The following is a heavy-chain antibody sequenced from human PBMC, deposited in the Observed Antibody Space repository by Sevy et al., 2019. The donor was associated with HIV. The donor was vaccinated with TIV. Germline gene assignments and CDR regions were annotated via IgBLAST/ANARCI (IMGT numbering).Heavy chain of an antibody. V-gene: IGHV4-30-4*01. Sequence: SETLSLTCTVSGGSISSGDYYWGWIRQPPGKGLEWIGYIYYSWSTYYNPSLKSRFIIRVDTSKNQFSLKLSAVTAADTAGDYWARGPRTTGTTGWFDPWGQGTLVTVSS. CDR2: IYYSWST. CDR3: ARGPRTTGTTGWFDP. D-gene: IGHD1-1*01. J-gene: IGHJ5*02. CDR1: GGSISSGDYY.